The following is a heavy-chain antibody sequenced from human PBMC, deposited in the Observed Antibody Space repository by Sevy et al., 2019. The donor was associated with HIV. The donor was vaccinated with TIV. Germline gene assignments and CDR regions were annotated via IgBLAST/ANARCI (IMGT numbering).Heavy chain of an antibody. CDR1: GYTFINYD. CDR2: MNPNSRNT. D-gene: IGHD7-27*01. CDR3: LRDQSLTGDFFS. V-gene: IGHV1-8*01. Sequence: VAVKVSCKASGYTFINYDINWVRQATGQGLEGRGWMNPNSRNTGYPQEFQGRVTMTRNISIGTAYMELSSLRSEDTAVYNCLRDQSLTGDFFSWGQGALVSVSS. J-gene: IGHJ5*02.